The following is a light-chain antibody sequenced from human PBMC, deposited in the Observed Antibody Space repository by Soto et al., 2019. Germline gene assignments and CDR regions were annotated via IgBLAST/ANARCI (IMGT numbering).Light chain of an antibody. V-gene: IGKV4-1*01. CDR2: WAS. CDR3: QQHYSTPPNT. Sequence: DIVMTQSPDSLAVSLGERATINCKSSQSVLYSSNNKNYLAWYQQKPGQPPKLLIYWASTRESGVPDRFSGSGSGTDFTLTISSLQAEDVAVYYCQQHYSTPPNTLGQGTKLEIK. CDR1: QSVLYSSNNKNY. J-gene: IGKJ2*01.